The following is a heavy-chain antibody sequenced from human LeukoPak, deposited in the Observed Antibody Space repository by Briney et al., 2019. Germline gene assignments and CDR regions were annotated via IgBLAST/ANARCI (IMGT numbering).Heavy chain of an antibody. CDR3: AKGFYSHGWWSWFDP. CDR2: IRGSGDRT. CDR1: GFTFSSYS. Sequence: GGSLRLSCAASGFTFSSYSMNWVRQAPGKGLEWVSAIRGSGDRTYYADSVKGRFTISRDNSKNTLYLQMNSLRAEDTAVYYCAKGFYSHGWWSWFDPWGQGTLVTVSS. J-gene: IGHJ5*02. V-gene: IGHV3-23*01. D-gene: IGHD6-19*01.